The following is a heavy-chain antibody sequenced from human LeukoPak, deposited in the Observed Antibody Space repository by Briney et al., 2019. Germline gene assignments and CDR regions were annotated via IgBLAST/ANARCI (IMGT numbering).Heavy chain of an antibody. V-gene: IGHV4-38-2*02. D-gene: IGHD7-27*01. CDR2: INHSGST. J-gene: IGHJ4*02. Sequence: SETLSLTCTVSGYSISSGYYWSWIRQPPGKGLEWIGEINHSGSTNYNPSLKSRVTISVDTSKNQFSLKLSSVTAADTAVYYCARLWGSGAVDYWGQGTLVTVSS. CDR1: GYSISSGYY. CDR3: ARLWGSGAVDY.